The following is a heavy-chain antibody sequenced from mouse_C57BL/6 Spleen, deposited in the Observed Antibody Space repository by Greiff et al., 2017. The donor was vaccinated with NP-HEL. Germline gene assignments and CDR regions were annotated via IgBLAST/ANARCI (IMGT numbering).Heavy chain of an antibody. CDR1: GFTFSDYG. J-gene: IGHJ4*01. CDR2: ISSGSSTI. Sequence: EVQVVESGGGLVKPGGSLKLSCAASGFTFSDYGMHWVRQAPEKGLEWVAYISSGSSTIYYADTVKGRFTISRDNAKNTLFLQMTSLRSEDTAMYYCARPIYYDYDDYYAMDYWGQGTSVTVSS. CDR3: ARPIYYDYDDYYAMDY. D-gene: IGHD2-4*01. V-gene: IGHV5-17*01.